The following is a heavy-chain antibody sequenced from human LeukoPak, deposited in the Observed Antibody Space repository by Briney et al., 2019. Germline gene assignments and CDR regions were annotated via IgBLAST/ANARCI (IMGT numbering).Heavy chain of an antibody. CDR1: GFPFSTHW. Sequence: PGGSLRLSCAASGFPFSTHWMSWVRQAPGKGLEWVANINQDGSQKSCVDSVKGRFSISRDNAKNSLYLQMHSLLAEDTAVYYCARSNREFASGSGDYWGQGTLVTVSS. V-gene: IGHV3-7*05. CDR3: ARSNREFASGSGDY. D-gene: IGHD3-10*01. CDR2: INQDGSQK. J-gene: IGHJ4*02.